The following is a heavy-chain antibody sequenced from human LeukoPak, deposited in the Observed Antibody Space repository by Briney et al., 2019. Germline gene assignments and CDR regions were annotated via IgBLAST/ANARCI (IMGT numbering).Heavy chain of an antibody. CDR2: IIPIFGTA. J-gene: IGHJ6*03. Sequence: ASVKVSCKASGGTFSSYAINWVRQAPGQGLEWMGGIIPIFGTANYAQKFQGRVTMTRDMSTSTVYMELSSLRSEDTAVYYCAREYCSGGSCSPRPYYYYYYMDVWGKGTTVTVSS. CDR3: AREYCSGGSCSPRPYYYYYYMDV. CDR1: GGTFSSYA. D-gene: IGHD2-15*01. V-gene: IGHV1-69*05.